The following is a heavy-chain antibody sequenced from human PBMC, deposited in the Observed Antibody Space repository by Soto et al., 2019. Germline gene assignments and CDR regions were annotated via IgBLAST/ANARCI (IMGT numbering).Heavy chain of an antibody. CDR3: ARALDYGDYMYYFDY. D-gene: IGHD4-17*01. J-gene: IGHJ4*02. CDR1: GGSVSSYY. Sequence: SETLSLTCTVSGGSVSSYYWSWIRQPPGKGLEWIGYIYYSGSTNYNPSLKSRVTISVDTSKNQFSLKLSSVTAADTAVYYCARALDYGDYMYYFDYWGQGTLVTVSS. CDR2: IYYSGST. V-gene: IGHV4-59*02.